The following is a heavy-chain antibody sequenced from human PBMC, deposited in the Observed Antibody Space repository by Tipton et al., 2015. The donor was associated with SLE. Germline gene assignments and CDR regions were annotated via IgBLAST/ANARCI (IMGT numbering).Heavy chain of an antibody. CDR2: IYSGGST. CDR3: ARDSDYDFWRGHLDAFDM. D-gene: IGHD3-3*01. Sequence: SLRLSCAAPGFTFSSYAMSWVRQAPGKGLEWVSVIYSGGSTSYADFVRGRFTISRDSLKNTVYLQMNSLRAEDTAMYFCARDSDYDFWRGHLDAFDMWGQGTMVTVSS. J-gene: IGHJ3*02. CDR1: GFTFSSYA. V-gene: IGHV3-53*05.